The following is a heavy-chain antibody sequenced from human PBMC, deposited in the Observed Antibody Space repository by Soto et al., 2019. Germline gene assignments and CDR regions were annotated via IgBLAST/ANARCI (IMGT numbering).Heavy chain of an antibody. D-gene: IGHD2-2*01. CDR1: GYTFTGYY. Sequence: ASVKVSCTASGYTFTGYYMHWVRQAPGQGLEWMGWINPNSGGTNYAQKFQGWVTMTRDTSISTAYMELNSLRGEDTAVYFCVGEVGFQLIYWGQGTLVTVSS. CDR3: VGEVGFQLIY. V-gene: IGHV1-2*04. J-gene: IGHJ4*02. CDR2: INPNSGGT.